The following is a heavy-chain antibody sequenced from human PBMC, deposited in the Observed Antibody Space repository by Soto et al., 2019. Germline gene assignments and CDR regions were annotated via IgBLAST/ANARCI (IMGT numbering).Heavy chain of an antibody. CDR1: GGSISSYY. Sequence: QVQLQESGPGLVKPSETLSLTCTVSGGSISSYYWSWIRQPPGKGLEWIWYIYYSGSTNYNPSLKSRVTITVDTSKNQFSLKLSSVTAADTAVYYCARGYGDYDGLYFDLWGRGTLVTVSS. D-gene: IGHD4-17*01. CDR2: IYYSGST. CDR3: ARGYGDYDGLYFDL. J-gene: IGHJ2*01. V-gene: IGHV4-59*01.